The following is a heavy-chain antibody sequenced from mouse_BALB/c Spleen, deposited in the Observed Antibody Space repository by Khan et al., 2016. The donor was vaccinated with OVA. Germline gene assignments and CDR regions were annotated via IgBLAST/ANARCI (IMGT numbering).Heavy chain of an antibody. D-gene: IGHD4-1*01. CDR1: GFTFSSYS. V-gene: IGHV5-6*01. Sequence: EVELVEFGGDLVKPGGSLKLSCAASGFTFSSYSMSWVRQTPDKRLEWVATISSDGDYTYFPDSVKGRFTISRDNAKNTLNLQMSSLKSEDTALYYCASHVTGSFAYWGQGTLVTVSA. CDR2: ISSDGDYT. J-gene: IGHJ3*01. CDR3: ASHVTGSFAY.